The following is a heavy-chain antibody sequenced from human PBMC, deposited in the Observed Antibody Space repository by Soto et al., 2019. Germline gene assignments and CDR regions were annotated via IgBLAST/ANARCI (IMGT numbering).Heavy chain of an antibody. CDR1: GGSISSGGYY. Sequence: SETLSLTCTVSGGSISSGGYYWSWIRQHPGKGLEWIGYIYYSGSTYYNPSLKSRVTISVDTSKNQFSLKLSSVTAADTAVYYCARSGTTLNWFDPWGQGTLVTVSS. V-gene: IGHV4-31*03. D-gene: IGHD1-7*01. J-gene: IGHJ5*02. CDR3: ARSGTTLNWFDP. CDR2: IYYSGST.